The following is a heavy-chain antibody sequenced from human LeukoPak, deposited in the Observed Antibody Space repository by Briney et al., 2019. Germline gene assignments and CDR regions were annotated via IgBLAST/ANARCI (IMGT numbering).Heavy chain of an antibody. CDR1: GGSLISSNTY. CDR2: IYYSGST. Sequence: PSETLSPSPTVSGGSLISSNTYWGWIRQPPGKGLEWIGSIYYSGSTYYNPSLKSRVTISVDTSKNEFSLKLSSVTAADTAVYYCARRRRATNILFAYWGQGTLVTVSS. J-gene: IGHJ4*02. V-gene: IGHV4-39*01. CDR3: ARRRRATNILFAY. D-gene: IGHD5-12*01.